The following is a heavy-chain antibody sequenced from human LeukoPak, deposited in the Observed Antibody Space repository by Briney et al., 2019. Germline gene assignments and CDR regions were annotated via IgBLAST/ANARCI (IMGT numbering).Heavy chain of an antibody. V-gene: IGHV3-48*04. D-gene: IGHD4-17*01. CDR1: GFTFRSYS. J-gene: IGHJ4*02. CDR2: ISSSGSTI. CDR3: ARQSTVTSGY. Sequence: GGSLRLSCVASGFTFRSYSMNWVRQAPGKGLEWVSYISSSGSTIYYADSVKGRFTISRDNAKNSLYLQMNSLRAEDTAVYYCARQSTVTSGYWGQGTLVTVSS.